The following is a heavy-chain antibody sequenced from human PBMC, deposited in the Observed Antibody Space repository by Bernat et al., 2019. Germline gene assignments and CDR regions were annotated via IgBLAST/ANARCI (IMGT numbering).Heavy chain of an antibody. CDR2: ISESGDTT. V-gene: IGHV3-23*01. J-gene: IGHJ4*02. CDR3: AKAFYGLGGYFDY. Sequence: EVQVLESGGGLVQPGGSLRLSCTASGFTFSNYAMSWVRQAPGKVLEWVSIISESGDTTYYADSVKGRFTLSRDNSKNTLYLQMNSLRAEDTAVYYCAKAFYGLGGYFDYWGQGTLVTVS. D-gene: IGHD3-10*01. CDR1: GFTFSNYA.